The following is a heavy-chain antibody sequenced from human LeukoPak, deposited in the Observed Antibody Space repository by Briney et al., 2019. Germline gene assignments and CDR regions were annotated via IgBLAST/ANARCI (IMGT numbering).Heavy chain of an antibody. CDR2: IYISGST. Sequence: SETLSLTCTVSGGSISSYYWSWLRQPAGKGLEWIGRIYISGSTNYNPSLKSRVTMSVDTSKNQFSLKLSSVTAADTAVYYCARKANARWYFDLWDRGTLVTVSS. D-gene: IGHD1-1*01. V-gene: IGHV4-4*07. J-gene: IGHJ2*01. CDR1: GGSISSYY. CDR3: ARKANARWYFDL.